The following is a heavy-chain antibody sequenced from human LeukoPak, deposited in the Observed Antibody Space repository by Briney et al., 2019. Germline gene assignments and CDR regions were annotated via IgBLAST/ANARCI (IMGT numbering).Heavy chain of an antibody. V-gene: IGHV1-8*03. CDR2: MNPNSGNT. D-gene: IGHD6-6*01. CDR1: GYTFTSYE. J-gene: IGHJ5*02. Sequence: GASVKVSCKASGYTFTSYEINWVRQATGQGLEWMGWMNPNSGNTGYAQKFQGRVTITRNTSTNTAYMELSSLRSEDTAVYYCARSVTTSSGFDPWGQGTLVTVSS. CDR3: ARSVTTSSGFDP.